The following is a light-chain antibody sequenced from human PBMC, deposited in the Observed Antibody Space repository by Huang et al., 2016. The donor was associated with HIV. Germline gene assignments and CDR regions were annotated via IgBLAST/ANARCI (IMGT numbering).Light chain of an antibody. CDR2: WAS. CDR1: QSVYSSSTSKDY. J-gene: IGKJ1*01. CDR3: QQYYSSPQT. Sequence: DIIMTQSPDSLAVSLGERATLNCRSSQSVYSSSTSKDYMAWFQQKPGQPPRLLLFWASKREAGVPDRFSGSGSGTHFTLTIANLEAEYAAIYYCQQYYSSPQTFGQGTRVEVK. V-gene: IGKV4-1*01.